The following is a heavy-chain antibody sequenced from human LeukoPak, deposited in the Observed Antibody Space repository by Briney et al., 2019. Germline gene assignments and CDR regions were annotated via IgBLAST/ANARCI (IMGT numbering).Heavy chain of an antibody. CDR3: ARDLMVRGAPRAFDI. J-gene: IGHJ3*02. CDR1: GFTFSNYA. Sequence: QPGRSLRLSCAASGFTFSNYAMHWVRQAPGKGLDWVAIIYYDGSNKYYADSVKGRFTISRDNSKNTLYLQMNSLRAEDTAVYYCARDLMVRGAPRAFDIWGQGTMVTVSS. CDR2: IYYDGSNK. V-gene: IGHV3-33*08. D-gene: IGHD3-10*01.